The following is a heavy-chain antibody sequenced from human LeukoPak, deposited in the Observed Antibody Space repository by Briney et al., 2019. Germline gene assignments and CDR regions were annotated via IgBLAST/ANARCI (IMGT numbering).Heavy chain of an antibody. CDR2: IWYDGGNK. V-gene: IGHV3-33*01. J-gene: IGHJ4*02. CDR1: GFTFSSYG. Sequence: GRSLRLSCAASGFTFSSYGMHWVRQAPGKGLEWVAVIWYDGGNKYYADSVKGRFTISRDNSKNTLYLQMNSLRAEDTAVYYCAREGGVGATTRYYFDYWGQGTLVTVSS. D-gene: IGHD1-26*01. CDR3: AREGGVGATTRYYFDY.